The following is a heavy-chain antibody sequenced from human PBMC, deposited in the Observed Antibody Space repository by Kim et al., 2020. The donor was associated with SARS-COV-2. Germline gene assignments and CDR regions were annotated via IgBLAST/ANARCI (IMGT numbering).Heavy chain of an antibody. Sequence: SETLSLTCAVYGGSFSGYYWSWIRQPPGKGLEWIGEINHSGSTNYNPSLKSRVTISVDTSKNQFSLNLSSVTAADRAVYFCARGQYHDDRSGSFARYYY. CDR2: INHSGST. V-gene: IGHV4-34*01. J-gene: IGHJ6*01. D-gene: IGHD3-22*01. CDR3: ARGQYHDDRSGSFARYYY. CDR1: GGSFSGYY.